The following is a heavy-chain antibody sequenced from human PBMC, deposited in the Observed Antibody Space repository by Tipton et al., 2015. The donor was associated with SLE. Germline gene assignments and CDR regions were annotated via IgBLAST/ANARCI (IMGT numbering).Heavy chain of an antibody. CDR3: AKDRRDTWEVYYFDY. D-gene: IGHD1-26*01. CDR1: GFTFSSYA. J-gene: IGHJ4*02. CDR2: ISGSGGST. V-gene: IGHV3-23*01. Sequence: GSLRLSCAASGFTFSSYAMSWVRQAPGKGLEWVSAISGSGGSTYYADSVKGRFTISRDNSKNTLYLQMNSLRAEDTAVYYCAKDRRDTWEVYYFDYWGQGTLVTVSS.